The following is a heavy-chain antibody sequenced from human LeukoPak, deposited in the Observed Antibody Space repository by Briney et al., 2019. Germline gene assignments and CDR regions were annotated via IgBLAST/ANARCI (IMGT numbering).Heavy chain of an antibody. Sequence: SETLSLTCTVSGGSISSYYWSWIRQPAGKGLEWIGRIYTSGSTNYNPSLKSRVTMSVDTSKNQFSLKLSSVTAADTAVYYCARDRVYVWGSYRPPDAFDIWGRGTMVTVSS. D-gene: IGHD3-16*02. CDR1: GGSISSYY. CDR2: IYTSGST. J-gene: IGHJ3*02. V-gene: IGHV4-4*07. CDR3: ARDRVYVWGSYRPPDAFDI.